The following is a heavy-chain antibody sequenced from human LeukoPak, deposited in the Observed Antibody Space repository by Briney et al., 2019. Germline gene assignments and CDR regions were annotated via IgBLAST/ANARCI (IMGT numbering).Heavy chain of an antibody. CDR1: GGSISNYY. D-gene: IGHD2-15*01. CDR3: ARHPFATPFDY. J-gene: IGHJ4*02. Sequence: SETLSLTCNVSGGSISNYYWSWIRQPPGEGPEWIGYMYHTGHTMYNSSLKSRVTMSLDTSKNHFSLRLSSVTAADTAVYYCARHPFATPFDYWGPGTLVTVSS. V-gene: IGHV4-59*08. CDR2: MYHTGHT.